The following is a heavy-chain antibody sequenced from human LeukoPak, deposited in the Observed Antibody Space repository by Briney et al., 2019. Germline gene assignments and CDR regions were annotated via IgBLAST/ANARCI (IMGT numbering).Heavy chain of an antibody. D-gene: IGHD3-10*01. J-gene: IGHJ4*02. CDR2: IIWNSGSI. V-gene: IGHV3-9*01. CDR3: AKDLFTMVRGVLKS. Sequence: GGSLRLSCAASGFTFDDYGMHWVRQAPGKGLEWVSGIIWNSGSIGYADSVKGRFTISRDNAKNSLYLQMNSLRAEDTALYYCAKDLFTMVRGVLKSWGQGTLVTVSS. CDR1: GFTFDDYG.